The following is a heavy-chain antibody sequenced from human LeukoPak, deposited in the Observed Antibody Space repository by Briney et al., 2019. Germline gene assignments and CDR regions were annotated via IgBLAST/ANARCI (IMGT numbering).Heavy chain of an antibody. CDR2: IRYDGSNK. V-gene: IGHV3-30*02. D-gene: IGHD5-18*01. CDR3: AKDPRDHSYGWSWRYFDY. CDR1: GVTSSNAW. J-gene: IGHJ4*02. Sequence: GGSLRLSCAASGVTSSNAWMSWVRQAPGKGLEGVAFIRYDGSNKYYSDSVKGRFTISRDNSKNTLYLQMNSLRTEDTAVYYCAKDPRDHSYGWSWRYFDYWGQGTLVTVSS.